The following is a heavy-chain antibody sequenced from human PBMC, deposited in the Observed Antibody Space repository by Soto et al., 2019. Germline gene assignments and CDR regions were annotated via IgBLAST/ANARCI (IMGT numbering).Heavy chain of an antibody. CDR2: GEYGGST. CDR3: ARHVRGAVTMNWFDP. J-gene: IGHJ5*02. Sequence: QLQESGPGLVKPSETLSLTCTVSCGSIISSNFYWGWIRQPPGKGLEWIGSGEYGGSTYDNPSLKSRVTTSADTSKHLFSLKLTSVTAADTAIYYCARHVRGAVTMNWFDPWGHGTLATVAS. D-gene: IGHD3-10*02. V-gene: IGHV4-39*01. CDR1: CGSIISSNFY.